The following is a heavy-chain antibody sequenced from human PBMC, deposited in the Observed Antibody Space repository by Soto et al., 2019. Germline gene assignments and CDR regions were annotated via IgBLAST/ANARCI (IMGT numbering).Heavy chain of an antibody. CDR2: ISSSGNTI. D-gene: IGHD3-22*01. Sequence: EVQLVESGGGLVQPGGSLRLSCAASGFTLSSYEMNWVRQAPGKGLECISYISSSGNTIYYGDSVKGRFTISRDNAKNSLYLQMNSLRAEDTGVYYCARGISSMDMYGYYQGWVYYGMDVWGQGTTVTVSS. CDR3: ARGISSMDMYGYYQGWVYYGMDV. CDR1: GFTLSSYE. J-gene: IGHJ6*02. V-gene: IGHV3-48*03.